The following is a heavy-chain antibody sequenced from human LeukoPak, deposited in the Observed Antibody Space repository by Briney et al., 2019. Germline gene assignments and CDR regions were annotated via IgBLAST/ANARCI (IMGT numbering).Heavy chain of an antibody. Sequence: GGSLRLSCAASGFTFSSYAMHGVRQAPGKGLEGVAVISYDGSNKYYADSVKGRFTISRDNSKNTLYLQMNSLRAEDTAVYYCAREGGYDSGRYYFDYWGQGTLVTVSS. CDR3: AREGGYDSGRYYFDY. V-gene: IGHV3-30-3*01. CDR1: GFTFSSYA. D-gene: IGHD3-3*01. J-gene: IGHJ4*02. CDR2: ISYDGSNK.